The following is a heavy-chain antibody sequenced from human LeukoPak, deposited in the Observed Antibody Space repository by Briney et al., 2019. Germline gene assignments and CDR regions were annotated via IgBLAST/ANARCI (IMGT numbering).Heavy chain of an antibody. Sequence: GGSLRLSCAASGFILSNYWMNWVRQAPGKGLEWVANIKQDGSEKFYVDSVKGRFTISRDNAKNSLYLQMNSLRADDTAVYYCVRGSTIDYWGQGTLVTVSS. V-gene: IGHV3-7*01. CDR3: VRGSTIDY. J-gene: IGHJ4*02. CDR2: IKQDGSEK. CDR1: GFILSNYW.